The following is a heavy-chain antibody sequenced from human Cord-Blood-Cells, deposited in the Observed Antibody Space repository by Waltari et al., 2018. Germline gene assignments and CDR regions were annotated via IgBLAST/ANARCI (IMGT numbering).Heavy chain of an antibody. CDR3: ASYYYYDSSGYYFDY. CDR1: GGSFSGYY. Sequence: QVQLQQWGAGLLKPSETLSPTCAVYGGSFSGYYWSWIRQPPGKGLEWIGEINHSGSTNYNPSLKSRVTISVDTSNNQFSLKLSSVTAADTAVYYCASYYYYDSSGYYFDYWGQGTLVTVSS. D-gene: IGHD3-22*01. J-gene: IGHJ4*02. V-gene: IGHV4-34*01. CDR2: INHSGST.